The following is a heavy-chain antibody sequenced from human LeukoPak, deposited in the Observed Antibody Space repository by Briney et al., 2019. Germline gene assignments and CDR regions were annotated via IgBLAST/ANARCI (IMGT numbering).Heavy chain of an antibody. CDR3: AKSSRPRYYYDSSGYYKGFDY. CDR1: GFTFSSYA. Sequence: GGSLRLSCAASGFTFSSYAMSWVRQAPGKGLEWVSAISGSGGRTYYADSVKGRFTISRDNCKNTLYLQMNSLRAEDTAVYYCAKSSRPRYYYDSSGYYKGFDYWGQGTLVTVSS. CDR2: ISGSGGRT. J-gene: IGHJ4*02. V-gene: IGHV3-23*01. D-gene: IGHD3-22*01.